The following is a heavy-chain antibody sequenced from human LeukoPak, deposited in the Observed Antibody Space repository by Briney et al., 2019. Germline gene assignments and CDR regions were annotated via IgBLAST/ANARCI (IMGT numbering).Heavy chain of an antibody. J-gene: IGHJ4*02. Sequence: SGPTLVNPTQTLTLTCTFYGFSLSTSGMCVSWIRQPPGKALEWLARIDWDDDKYYSTSLKTRLTISKDTSKNQVVLTMTNMDPVDTATYYCARVQYYYDSSGKKYYFDNWGQGTLVTVSS. D-gene: IGHD3-22*01. CDR1: GFSLSTSGMC. CDR3: ARVQYYYDSSGKKYYFDN. V-gene: IGHV2-70*11. CDR2: IDWDDDK.